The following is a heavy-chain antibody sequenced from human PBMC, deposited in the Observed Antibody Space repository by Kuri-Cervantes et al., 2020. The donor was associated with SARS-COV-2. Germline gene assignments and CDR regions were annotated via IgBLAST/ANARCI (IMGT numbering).Heavy chain of an antibody. CDR1: GFTFSNAW. Sequence: GESLKISCAASGFTFSNAWMNWVRQAPGKGLEWVGRIKSKTDGGTTDYAAPVKGRFTISRDDSKNTLYLQMNSLRAEDTAVYYCARDPDYWGQGTLVTVSS. V-gene: IGHV3-15*07. CDR2: IKSKTDGGTT. CDR3: ARDPDY. J-gene: IGHJ4*02.